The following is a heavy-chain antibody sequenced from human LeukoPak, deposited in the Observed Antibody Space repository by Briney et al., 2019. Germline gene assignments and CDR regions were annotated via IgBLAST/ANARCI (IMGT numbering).Heavy chain of an antibody. Sequence: GGSLRLSCAASGFTFNSYSMNWVRQAPGKGLEWVSSISSSSSYIYYADSVKGRFTISRDNAKNSLYLQMNSLRAGDTAVYYCARGRELLRDAFDIWGQGTMVTVSS. CDR2: ISSSSSYI. V-gene: IGHV3-21*01. CDR3: ARGRELLRDAFDI. CDR1: GFTFNSYS. D-gene: IGHD1-26*01. J-gene: IGHJ3*02.